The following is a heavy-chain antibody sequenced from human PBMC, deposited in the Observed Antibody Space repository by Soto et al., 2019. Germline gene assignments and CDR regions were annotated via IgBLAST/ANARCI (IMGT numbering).Heavy chain of an antibody. CDR3: ARVPPGYCSGGACYTYYLDF. CDR2: IIPTFDIV. Sequence: QVQLVQSGAEVKKPGSSVRVSCKVSGDTFSSYGISWVRQAPGQGLEWMGGIIPTFDIVNYAQSFQGRVTITADNSTDTVYMELSSLKSEDTAVFYCARVPPGYCSGGACYTYYLDFWGQGTLVTVSS. V-gene: IGHV1-69*17. J-gene: IGHJ4*02. CDR1: GDTFSSYG. D-gene: IGHD2-15*01.